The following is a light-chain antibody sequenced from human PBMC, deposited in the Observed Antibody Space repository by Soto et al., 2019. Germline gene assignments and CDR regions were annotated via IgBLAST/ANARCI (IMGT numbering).Light chain of an antibody. V-gene: IGKV1-5*03. CDR2: KAS. CDR3: QQYEAYPLT. Sequence: DIQLTQSPSTLSASVGARVTITCRASQSINSWLAWYQQKPGKAPKLLVYKASSLASGIPSRFSRSGSGTEFTLTIRTLQPDDFATYYCQQYEAYPLTFGGGTKVEI. J-gene: IGKJ4*01. CDR1: QSINSW.